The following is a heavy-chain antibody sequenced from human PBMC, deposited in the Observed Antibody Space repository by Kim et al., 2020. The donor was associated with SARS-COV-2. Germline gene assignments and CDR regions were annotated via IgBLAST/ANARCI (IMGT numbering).Heavy chain of an antibody. CDR2: FTPSSGYT. D-gene: IGHD1-1*01. CDR1: GYVFITSH. J-gene: IGHJ4*02. Sequence: ASVKVSCKASGYVFITSHIHWVRQAPGQGLEWMGIFTPSSGYTAYAQKFQDRVTMAGDTSTSTAYMELSSLRSEDTAVYYCARDLHNSWCIDHWGQGTLVTVSS. CDR3: ARDLHNSWCIDH. V-gene: IGHV1-46*01.